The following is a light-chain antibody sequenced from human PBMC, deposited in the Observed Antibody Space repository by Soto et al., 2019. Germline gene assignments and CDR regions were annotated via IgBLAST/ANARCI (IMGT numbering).Light chain of an antibody. V-gene: IGKV1-5*01. CDR2: DAS. J-gene: IGKJ1*01. Sequence: DIQMTQSPSTLSASVRDRVTITCRASQTISSWLAWYQQKPGKAPKLLIYDASSLESGVPSRFSGSGSGTDFTLTISSLQPDDFATYYCQQFAISTTFGQGTKVDIK. CDR3: QQFAISTT. CDR1: QTISSW.